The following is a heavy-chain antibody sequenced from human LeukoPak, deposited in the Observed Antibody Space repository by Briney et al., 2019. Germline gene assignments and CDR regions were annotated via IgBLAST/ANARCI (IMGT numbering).Heavy chain of an antibody. CDR3: ARAEGWLRFDY. V-gene: IGHV3-66*01. CDR2: IYSGGST. J-gene: IGHJ4*02. CDR1: GFTVSSNY. D-gene: IGHD5-12*01. Sequence: GGSLRLSCAASGFTVSSNYMSWVRQAPGKGLEWVSVIYSGGSTYYADSVKGRFTISRDNSKNTLYLQMNSPRAEDTAVYYCARAEGWLRFDYWGQGTLVTVSS.